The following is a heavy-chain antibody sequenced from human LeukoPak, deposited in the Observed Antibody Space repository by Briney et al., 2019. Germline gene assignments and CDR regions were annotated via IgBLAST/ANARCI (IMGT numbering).Heavy chain of an antibody. CDR2: IKQDGSEK. J-gene: IGHJ6*02. V-gene: IGHV3-7*01. CDR3: ARYYDFWSGYPEVYGMGV. Sequence: QAGGSLRLSCAASGFTFSSYWMSWVRQAPGKGLEWVANIKQDGSEKYYVDSVKGRFTISRDNAKNSLYLQMNSLRAEDTAVYYCARYYDFWSGYPEVYGMGVWGQGTTVTVSS. D-gene: IGHD3-3*01. CDR1: GFTFSSYW.